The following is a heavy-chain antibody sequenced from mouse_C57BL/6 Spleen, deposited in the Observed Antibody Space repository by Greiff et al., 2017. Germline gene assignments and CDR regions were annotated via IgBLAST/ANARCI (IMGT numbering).Heavy chain of an antibody. Sequence: VQLKQSGPELVKPGASVKMSCKASGYTFTDYNMHWVKQSHGKSLEWIGYINPNNGGTSYNQKFKGKATLTVNKSSSTAYMELRSLTSEDSAVYYCARSEYYGSSPPGFAYWGQGTLVTVSA. CDR1: GYTFTDYN. J-gene: IGHJ3*01. D-gene: IGHD1-1*01. CDR3: ARSEYYGSSPPGFAY. CDR2: INPNNGGT. V-gene: IGHV1-22*01.